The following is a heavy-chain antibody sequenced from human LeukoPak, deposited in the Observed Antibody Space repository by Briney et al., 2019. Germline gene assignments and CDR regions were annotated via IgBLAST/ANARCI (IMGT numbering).Heavy chain of an antibody. J-gene: IGHJ4*02. CDR1: GGSISSSNYY. V-gene: IGHV4-61*02. CDR2: IYTSGTT. CDR3: ARVGQLAFDY. Sequence: TSETLSLTCTVSGGSISSSNYYWSWIRQPAGKGLEWIGRIYTSGTTNYNPSLKSRVTISIDTSKNQFSLNLSSVTAADTAVYYCARVGQLAFDYWGQGTLVTVSS. D-gene: IGHD6-13*01.